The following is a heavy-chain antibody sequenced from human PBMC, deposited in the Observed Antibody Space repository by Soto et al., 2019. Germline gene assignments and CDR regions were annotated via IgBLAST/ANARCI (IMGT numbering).Heavy chain of an antibody. Sequence: QVQLVESGGGLVKHGGSLRLSCAASGFTFSDYYMSWIRQAPGKGLEWVSYISSSGNTRYYADSVKGRFTISRDNAKNSMYMQMTSLRAEDTAVYYCASWIQNIDYWGQGTLVTVSS. CDR1: GFTFSDYY. CDR3: ASWIQNIDY. CDR2: ISSSGNTR. V-gene: IGHV3-11*01. J-gene: IGHJ4*02. D-gene: IGHD5-18*01.